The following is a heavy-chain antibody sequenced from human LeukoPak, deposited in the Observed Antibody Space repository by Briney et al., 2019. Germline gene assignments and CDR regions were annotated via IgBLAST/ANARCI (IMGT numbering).Heavy chain of an antibody. D-gene: IGHD3-10*01. V-gene: IGHV3-48*01. CDR1: GFTFSSYR. CDR2: ISSSSSTI. Sequence: GGSLRLSCAASGFTFSSYRMNWVRQAPGKGLEWVSYISSSSSTIYYADSVKGRFTISRDNSKNTLYLQMNSLRAEDTAVYYCASPGGYGSGSYLDYWGQGTLVTVSS. J-gene: IGHJ4*02. CDR3: ASPGGYGSGSYLDY.